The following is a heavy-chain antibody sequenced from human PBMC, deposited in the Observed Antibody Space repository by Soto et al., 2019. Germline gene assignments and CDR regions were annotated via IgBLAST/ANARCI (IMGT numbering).Heavy chain of an antibody. CDR3: ARGKDRLLWFGGNNWLDP. CDR1: RDXVFSNIAA. D-gene: IGHD3-10*01. V-gene: IGHV6-1*01. Sequence: PSQTLSXTCAISRDXVFSNIAAWNWFRQSPSRGLEWLGRTYYRSKWYKYYAVSVKSRRPITPDTYKNKFSLQLQSVTPEHADVYFCARGKDRLLWFGGNNWLDPWGQGTMVTVSS. CDR2: TYYRSKWYK. J-gene: IGHJ5*02.